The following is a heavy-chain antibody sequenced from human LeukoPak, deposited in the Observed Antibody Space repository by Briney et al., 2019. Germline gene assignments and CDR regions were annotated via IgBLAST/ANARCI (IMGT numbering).Heavy chain of an antibody. D-gene: IGHD3-22*01. J-gene: IGHJ4*02. CDR1: GGSISGSTDH. Sequence: SETLSLTCTVSGGSISGSTDHWGWIRQPPGKGLEWIGIVYPSGATYYNPSLKSRVIISVDTSKNQFSLRLSSVTATDTAVYFCARQNSSGLDSWGQGTLVTVSS. CDR2: VYPSGAT. V-gene: IGHV4-39*01. CDR3: ARQNSSGLDS.